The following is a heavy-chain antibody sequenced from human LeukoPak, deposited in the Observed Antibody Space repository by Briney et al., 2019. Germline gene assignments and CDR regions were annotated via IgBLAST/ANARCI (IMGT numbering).Heavy chain of an antibody. CDR3: ARDSSTMTLYY. CDR2: IYYSGST. CDR1: GGSISSYY. J-gene: IGHJ4*02. Sequence: SETLSLTCTVSGGSISSYYWSWIRQPPGKGLEWIGYIYYSGSTNYNPSLKSRLTISLDTSKNQFSLRLSSVTAADTAVYYCARDSSTMTLYYWGQGTLVTVSS. D-gene: IGHD5/OR15-5a*01. V-gene: IGHV4-59*12.